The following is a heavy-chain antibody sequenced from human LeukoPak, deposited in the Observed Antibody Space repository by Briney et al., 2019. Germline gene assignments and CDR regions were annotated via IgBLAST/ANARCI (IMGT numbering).Heavy chain of an antibody. CDR1: GFTFDDYA. V-gene: IGHV3-9*01. D-gene: IGHD6-19*01. CDR2: ISWNSGSI. J-gene: IGHJ4*02. Sequence: GGSLRLSCAASGFTFDDYAMHWVRQAPGKGLEWVSGISWNSGSIGYADSVKGRFTISRDNAKNSLFLQMNSLRPEDTAVYYCAKDARRTFGLSSGLYRGSYYFDYWGQGTLVTVSS. CDR3: AKDARRTFGLSSGLYRGSYYFDY.